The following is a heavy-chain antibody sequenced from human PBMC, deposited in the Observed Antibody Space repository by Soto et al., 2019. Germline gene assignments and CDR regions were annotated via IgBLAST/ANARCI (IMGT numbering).Heavy chain of an antibody. D-gene: IGHD3-10*01. CDR2: VYSNGNT. V-gene: IGHV4-31*03. Sequence: QVQLQESGPGLVKPSQTLSLTCTVSDDSLTTNKYAWTWIRQNPEKGLEWIGYVYSNGNTRSSPSLQSRVSMAVDTSKSHFSLRLSSVTAADTAVYFCARASYFRPSGSYYFVSWGQGTLVTVAS. CDR1: DDSLTTNKYA. J-gene: IGHJ4*02. CDR3: ARASYFRPSGSYYFVS.